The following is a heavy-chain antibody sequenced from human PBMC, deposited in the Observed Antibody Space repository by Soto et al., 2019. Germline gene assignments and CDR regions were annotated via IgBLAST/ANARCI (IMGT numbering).Heavy chain of an antibody. CDR2: IWSNGINK. CDR3: VRERAPFDAFDI. Sequence: PGGSLRLSCATSGFTFRPYGMHWVRQAPGKGLEWVAVIWSNGINKYYADSVEGRFTVSRDNSKSTLSLQMNSLRAEDTGVYYCVRERAPFDAFDIWGQGTMVTVSS. CDR1: GFTFRPYG. V-gene: IGHV3-33*01. J-gene: IGHJ3*02.